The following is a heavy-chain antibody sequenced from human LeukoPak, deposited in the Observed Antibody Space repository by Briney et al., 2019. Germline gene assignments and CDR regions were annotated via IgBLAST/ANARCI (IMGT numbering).Heavy chain of an antibody. J-gene: IGHJ3*02. Sequence: GGSLRLSCAASGFTFSSYAMSWVRQAPGKGLEWVSSISSSSSYIYYADSVKGRFTISRDNAKNSLYLQMNSLRAEDTAVYYCARDGNYYDSPGAFDIWGQGTMVTVSS. CDR2: ISSSSSYI. V-gene: IGHV3-21*01. D-gene: IGHD3-22*01. CDR1: GFTFSSYA. CDR3: ARDGNYYDSPGAFDI.